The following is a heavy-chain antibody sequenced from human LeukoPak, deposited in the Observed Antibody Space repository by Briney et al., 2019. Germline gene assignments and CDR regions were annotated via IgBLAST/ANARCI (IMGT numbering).Heavy chain of an antibody. Sequence: GGSLRLSCAASGFTFSSYAMSWVRQAPGKGLEWVSAISGSGGSTYYADSVKGRFTISRDNSKNTLYLQMNSLRAEDTAVYYCAKDSPALAAIPLWVAVANNYFDYWGQGTLVTVSS. CDR2: ISGSGGST. D-gene: IGHD2-2*02. CDR3: AKDSPALAAIPLWVAVANNYFDY. V-gene: IGHV3-23*01. J-gene: IGHJ4*02. CDR1: GFTFSSYA.